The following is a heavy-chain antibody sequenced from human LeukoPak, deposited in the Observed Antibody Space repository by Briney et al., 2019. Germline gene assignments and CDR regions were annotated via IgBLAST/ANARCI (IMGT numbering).Heavy chain of an antibody. D-gene: IGHD3-22*01. CDR3: ARLGYYDSSGYYEDTFAFDI. CDR2: IYYSGST. CDR1: GGSLSSYY. J-gene: IGHJ3*02. Sequence: PSETLSLTCTVSGGSLSSYYWSWIRQPPGKGLEWIGYIYYSGSTNYNPSLKSRVTISVDTSKNQFSLKLSSVTAADTAVYYCARLGYYDSSGYYEDTFAFDIWGQGTMVTVSS. V-gene: IGHV4-59*08.